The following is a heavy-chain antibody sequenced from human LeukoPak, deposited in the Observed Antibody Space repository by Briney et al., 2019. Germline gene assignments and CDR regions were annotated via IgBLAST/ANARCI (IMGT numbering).Heavy chain of an antibody. V-gene: IGHV7-4-1*02. CDR1: GYTFTSYV. CDR3: ARELLITRTWFDP. J-gene: IGHJ5*02. D-gene: IGHD3-22*01. CDR2: INTNTGDP. Sequence: GASVKVSCKASGYTFTSYVMSWVRQAPGQGPEWMGWINTNTGDPTYAQGFTGRFVFSLDTSVSTACLQISSLKAEDTAVYYCARELLITRTWFDPWGQGTLVTVSS.